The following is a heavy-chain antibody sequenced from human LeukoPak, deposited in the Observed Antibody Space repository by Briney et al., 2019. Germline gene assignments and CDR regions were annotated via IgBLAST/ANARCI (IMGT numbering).Heavy chain of an antibody. J-gene: IGHJ6*02. D-gene: IGHD3-3*01. V-gene: IGHV1-69*04. Sequence: SVKVSCKASGGTFSSYAISWVRQAPGQGLGWMGRIIPILGIANYAQKFQGRVTVTADKSTSTAYMELSSLRSEDTAVYYCARGAFGVVTGYYYYGMDVWGQGTTVTVSS. CDR2: IIPILGIA. CDR3: ARGAFGVVTGYYYYGMDV. CDR1: GGTFSSYA.